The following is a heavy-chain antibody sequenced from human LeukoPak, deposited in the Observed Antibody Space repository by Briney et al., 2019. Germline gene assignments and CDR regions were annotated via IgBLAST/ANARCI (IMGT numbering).Heavy chain of an antibody. CDR2: IYPGDSDT. D-gene: IGHD3-10*01. CDR3: AGPRYYYGSEAWAFDI. J-gene: IGHJ3*02. CDR1: GYSFTSYW. V-gene: IGHV5-51*01. Sequence: GESLKISCRGSGYSFTSYWIGWVRQMPGEGLEWMGIIYPGDSDTRYSPSFQGQVTISADKSISTAYLQWSSLKASDTAMYYCAGPRYYYGSEAWAFDIWGQGTMVTVSS.